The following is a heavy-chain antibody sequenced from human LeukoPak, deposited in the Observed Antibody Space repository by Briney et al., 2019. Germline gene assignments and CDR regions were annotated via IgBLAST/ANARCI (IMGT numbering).Heavy chain of an antibody. D-gene: IGHD4-17*01. CDR1: GFTVSSNY. J-gene: IGHJ1*01. V-gene: IGHV3-53*01. CDR3: ARVDYGDYQYFQH. Sequence: GGSLRLSYAASGFTVSSNYMSWVRQAPGKGLEWVSVIYSGGTTYYADSVKGRFTISRDNSKNTLYLQMNSLRAEDTAVYYCARVDYGDYQYFQHWGQGTLVTVSS. CDR2: IYSGGTT.